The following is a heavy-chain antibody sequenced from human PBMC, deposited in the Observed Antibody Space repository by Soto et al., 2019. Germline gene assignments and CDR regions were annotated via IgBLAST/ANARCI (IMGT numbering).Heavy chain of an antibody. D-gene: IGHD2-8*02. CDR2: ISWNSVAI. CDR3: AKATRLTDTGSD. J-gene: IGHJ4*02. CDR1: GFTFDDYA. Sequence: EVQLVESGGGLEQPGGSLRLSCAASGFTFDDYALHWVRQVPGKGLEWVSGISWNSVAIHYADSVKGRFTISRDNAKNSLYLQMNNLRGEDTALYYCAKATRLTDTGSDWGQGTLVTVSS. V-gene: IGHV3-9*01.